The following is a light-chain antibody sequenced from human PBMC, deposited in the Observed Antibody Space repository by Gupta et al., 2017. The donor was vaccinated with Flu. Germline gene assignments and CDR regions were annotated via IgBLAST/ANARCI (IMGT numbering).Light chain of an antibody. V-gene: IGLV1-51*02. CDR2: ENN. CDR3: GKWDSSLNAYSFV. J-gene: IGLJ1*01. Sequence: TISCSGGSSNIGNNYVSWYLHLPGTAPKLLIYENNRRTSGSPDRFSASKSGTSATLGITGLQTGDEADYYCGKWDSSLNAYSFVFGTGTKVTVL. CDR1: SSNIGNNY.